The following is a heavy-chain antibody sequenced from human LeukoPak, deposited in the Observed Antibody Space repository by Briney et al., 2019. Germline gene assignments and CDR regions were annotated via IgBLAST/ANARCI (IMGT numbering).Heavy chain of an antibody. Sequence: GGSLRLSCAASGFTFSSYGTHWVRQAPGKGLEWVAVIWYDGSNEYYVDSVKGRFTISRDNSKNTLYLQMNSLRVEDTAVYYCARAEGGMDVWGQGTTVTVSS. J-gene: IGHJ6*02. CDR3: ARAEGGMDV. CDR1: GFTFSSYG. V-gene: IGHV3-33*01. CDR2: IWYDGSNE.